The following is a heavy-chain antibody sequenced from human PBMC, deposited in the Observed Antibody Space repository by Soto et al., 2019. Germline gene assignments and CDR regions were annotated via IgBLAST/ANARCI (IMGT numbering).Heavy chain of an antibody. V-gene: IGHV3-11*05. J-gene: IGHJ6*02. CDR3: ARAYYYDSSGYLDGMDV. D-gene: IGHD3-22*01. CDR2: ISSSSSYT. CDR1: GFTFSDYY. Sequence: PGGSLILSCAASGFTFSDYYMSWIRQAPGKGLEWVSYISSSSSYTNYADSVKGRFTISRDNAKNSLYLQMNSLRAEDTAVYYYARAYYYDSSGYLDGMDVWGQGTTVTVSS.